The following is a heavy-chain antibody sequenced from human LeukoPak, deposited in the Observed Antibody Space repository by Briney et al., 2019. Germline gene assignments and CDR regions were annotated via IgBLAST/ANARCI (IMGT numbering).Heavy chain of an antibody. D-gene: IGHD3-22*01. V-gene: IGHV4-38-2*02. CDR3: ARGDRYYYDSPPFDL. CDR2: IYHSGST. Sequence: PSETLSLTCTVSGYSISSGYYWGWIRQPPGKGLEWIGSIYHSGSTYYNPSLKSRVTISVDTSKNQFSLKLSSVTAADTAVYYCARGDRYYYDSPPFDLWGRGTLVTVSS. J-gene: IGHJ2*01. CDR1: GYSISSGYY.